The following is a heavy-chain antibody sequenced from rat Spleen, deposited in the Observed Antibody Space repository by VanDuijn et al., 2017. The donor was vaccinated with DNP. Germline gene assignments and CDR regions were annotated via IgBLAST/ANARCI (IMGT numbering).Heavy chain of an antibody. CDR1: GYTFTTYY. D-gene: IGHD1-4*01. V-gene: IGHV1-43*01. Sequence: QVQLQQSGAELAKPGSSVKTSCKASGYTFTTYYITWIKQTTGQGLEYIGYINTGSGGTNYNEKFKGKATLTVDKSSSTAFMQLSSLTPDDSAVYYCARRRLPYWYFDFWGPGTMVTVSS. CDR2: INTGSGGT. J-gene: IGHJ1*01. CDR3: ARRRLPYWYFDF.